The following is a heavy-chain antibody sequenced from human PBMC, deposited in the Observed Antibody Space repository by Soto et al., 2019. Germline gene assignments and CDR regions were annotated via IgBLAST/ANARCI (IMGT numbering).Heavy chain of an antibody. Sequence: ASVKVSCKASGYTFTSYGISWVRQAPGQGLEWMGWISAYNGDTNYAQKLQGRVTMTTDTSTSTAYMELRSLRSDDTAVYYCARLRFLEWLSIPGYYYYGMDVWGQGTTVTVSS. CDR1: GYTFTSYG. CDR3: ARLRFLEWLSIPGYYYYGMDV. D-gene: IGHD3-3*01. J-gene: IGHJ6*02. CDR2: ISAYNGDT. V-gene: IGHV1-18*01.